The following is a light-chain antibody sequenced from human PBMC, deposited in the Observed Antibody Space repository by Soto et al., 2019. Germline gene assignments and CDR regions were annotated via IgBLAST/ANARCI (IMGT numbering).Light chain of an antibody. CDR3: ASWDDRLGAVI. Sequence: QAVLTQPPSASGTPGQKVLISCSGSSSNIGGTNYAYWYQQLPGAAPKLLMHSNNLRPSGVPERISGSKFGTAASLAISGLRSEDEAVYYCASWDDRLGAVIFGGGTKLTVL. J-gene: IGLJ2*01. CDR1: SSNIGGTNY. CDR2: SNN. V-gene: IGLV1-47*02.